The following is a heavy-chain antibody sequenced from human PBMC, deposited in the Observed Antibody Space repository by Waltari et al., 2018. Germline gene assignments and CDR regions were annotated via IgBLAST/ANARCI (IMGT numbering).Heavy chain of an antibody. CDR3: ASGGLRNFDWA. Sequence: SVWWIWVRQPRGKGLEWIGEISHSETTNYSPSLRSRVTISMDKSKNQISLDLTSVTASDTAVYYCASGGLRNFDWAWGQGTLVTVSS. CDR2: ISHSETT. D-gene: IGHD3-9*01. J-gene: IGHJ5*02. CDR1: SVW. V-gene: IGHV4-4*02.